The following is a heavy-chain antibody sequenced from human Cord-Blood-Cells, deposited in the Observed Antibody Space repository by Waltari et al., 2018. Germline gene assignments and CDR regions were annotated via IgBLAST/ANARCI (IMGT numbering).Heavy chain of an antibody. J-gene: IGHJ4*02. CDR2: INHSGST. CDR1: GGSFSGYY. V-gene: IGHV4-34*01. CDR3: ARGFNWGSDYFDY. Sequence: QVQLQQWGAGLLKPSETLSLTCAVYGGSFSGYYWSWIRQPPGKGLAWIGEINHSGSTNYNPSLKSRVTISVDTSKNQFSLKLSSVTAADTAVYYCARGFNWGSDYFDYWGQGTLVTVSS. D-gene: IGHD7-27*01.